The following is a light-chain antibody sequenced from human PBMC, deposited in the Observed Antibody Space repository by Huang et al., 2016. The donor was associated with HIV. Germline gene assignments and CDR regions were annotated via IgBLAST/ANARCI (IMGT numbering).Light chain of an antibody. CDR1: QGISSY. V-gene: IGKV1-9*01. J-gene: IGKJ1*01. CDR3: QQLNSYPRT. Sequence: IQLTQSPSSLSASVGDRVTITCRASQGISSYLAWYQQKPAKAPKLLIYAASTLQSGVPSRFSGSGSGTDFTLTISSLQPEDFATYYCQQLNSYPRTFGQGTKVEIK. CDR2: AAS.